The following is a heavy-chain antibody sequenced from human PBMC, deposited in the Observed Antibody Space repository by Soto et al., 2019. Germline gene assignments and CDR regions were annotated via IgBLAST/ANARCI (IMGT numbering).Heavy chain of an antibody. V-gene: IGHV1-2*02. D-gene: IGHD1-26*01. Sequence: QVQLVQSGAEVKKSGASVKVSCKPSGYSFSEYFIQWVRQAPGQGLEWVAWINPKTAATNYAKKFQGRVSLTWDTSSTTAYMELTRLRPDDTAVYYCARIKWGLNYYNGMDVWGQGTTVIVSS. CDR2: INPKTAAT. J-gene: IGHJ6*02. CDR1: GYSFSEYF. CDR3: ARIKWGLNYYNGMDV.